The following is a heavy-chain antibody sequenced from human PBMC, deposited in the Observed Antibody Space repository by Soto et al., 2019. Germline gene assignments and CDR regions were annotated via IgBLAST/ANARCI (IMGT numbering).Heavy chain of an antibody. Sequence: GGSLRLSSAASGFTFSSYAMHWVRQAPGKGLEWVAVISYDGSNKYYADSVKGRFTISRDNSKNTLYLQMNSLRAEDTAVYYCAREIGSSGHYYYGMDVWGQGTTVTVSS. D-gene: IGHD3-22*01. CDR3: AREIGSSGHYYYGMDV. J-gene: IGHJ6*02. CDR1: GFTFSSYA. CDR2: ISYDGSNK. V-gene: IGHV3-30-3*01.